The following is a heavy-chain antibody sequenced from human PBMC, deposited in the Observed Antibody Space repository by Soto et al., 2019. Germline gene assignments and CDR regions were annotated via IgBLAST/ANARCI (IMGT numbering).Heavy chain of an antibody. D-gene: IGHD5-18*01. CDR1: GDTLSHYG. Sequence: QVQLVQSGAEVKKPGSSVKVSCKASGDTLSHYGVSWVRQAPGQGLEWMGGTTAILGTRDYAQKFQGRMKISSDVTTTKSNMEPNSLTSDDTAEYYGAEGDSSDTGDHWGQGNQGTVSS. V-gene: IGHV1-69*01. CDR3: AEGDSSDTGDH. CDR2: TTAILGTR. J-gene: IGHJ4*02.